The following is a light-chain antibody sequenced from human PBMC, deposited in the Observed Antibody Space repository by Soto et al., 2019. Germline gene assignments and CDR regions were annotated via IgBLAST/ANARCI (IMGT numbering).Light chain of an antibody. Sequence: QSVLTQPPSVSGAPGQRVTISCTGSSSNIGAGYDVHWYQHLPGTAPKLLIYGNSNRPSGVPDRFSASKSGTSASLAITGLQAEDEADYYCQSYDSSLSGWVFGGGTKVTVL. CDR3: QSYDSSLSGWV. J-gene: IGLJ3*02. CDR2: GNS. CDR1: SSNIGAGYD. V-gene: IGLV1-40*01.